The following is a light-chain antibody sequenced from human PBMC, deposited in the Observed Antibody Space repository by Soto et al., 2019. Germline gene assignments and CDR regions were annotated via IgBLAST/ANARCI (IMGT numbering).Light chain of an antibody. CDR1: SSDVGTYNY. J-gene: IGLJ1*01. CDR3: SSYTSSSTLYV. V-gene: IGLV2-14*01. Sequence: QSALTQPASVSGSPGQSITISCTGTSSDVGTYNYVSWYQQHPGKAPKLIIYDVSNRPSGVSNRFSGSKSGNTASLTISGLQAEDEADYYCSSYTSSSTLYVFATGTKVTFL. CDR2: DVS.